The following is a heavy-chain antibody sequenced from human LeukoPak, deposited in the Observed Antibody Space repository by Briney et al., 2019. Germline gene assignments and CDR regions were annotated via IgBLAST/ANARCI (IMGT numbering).Heavy chain of an antibody. CDR1: GGSISSHY. D-gene: IGHD3-22*01. J-gene: IGHJ6*03. CDR3: ARGLQGYDSSGYFRYYYYYYYMDV. Sequence: TSETLSLTCTVSGGSISSHYWSWIRQPPGKGLEWIGYIYYSGSTNYNPSLKSRVTISVDTSKNQFSLKLSSVTAADTAVYYCARGLQGYDSSGYFRYYYYYYYMDVWGKGTTVTVSS. V-gene: IGHV4-59*11. CDR2: IYYSGST.